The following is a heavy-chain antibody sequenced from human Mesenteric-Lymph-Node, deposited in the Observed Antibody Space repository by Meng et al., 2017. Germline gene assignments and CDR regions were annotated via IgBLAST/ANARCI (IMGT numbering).Heavy chain of an antibody. Sequence: GGSLRLSCAASGFTFSSYAMSWVRQAPGKGLEWVSAISGSGGSTYYADSVKGRFTISRDNSKNTLYLQMNSLRAEDTAVYYCAKDRHIVGATDDFDYWGQGTLVTVSS. D-gene: IGHD1-26*01. CDR2: ISGSGGST. CDR3: AKDRHIVGATDDFDY. CDR1: GFTFSSYA. J-gene: IGHJ4*02. V-gene: IGHV3-23*01.